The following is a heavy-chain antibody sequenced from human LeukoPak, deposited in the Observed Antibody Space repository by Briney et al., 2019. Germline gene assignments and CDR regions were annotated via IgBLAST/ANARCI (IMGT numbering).Heavy chain of an antibody. CDR2: IYYSGST. D-gene: IGHD1-1*01. CDR1: GGSISSYY. CDR3: ARRRTNIDAFDI. V-gene: IGHV4-59*08. J-gene: IGHJ3*02. Sequence: SETLSLTCTVSGGSISSYYWSWIRQPPGKGLEWIGYIYYSGSTNYNPSLKSRVTISVDTSKNQFSLKLSSVTAADTAVYYCARRRTNIDAFDIWGQGTMVTVSS.